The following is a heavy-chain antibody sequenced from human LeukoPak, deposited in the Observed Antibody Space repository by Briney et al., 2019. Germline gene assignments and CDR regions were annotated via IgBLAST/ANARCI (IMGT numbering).Heavy chain of an antibody. J-gene: IGHJ4*02. Sequence: PGGSLRLSCASSGFTFSSYAMHWVRQAPGKGLEWVAVISYDGSNKYYADSGKGRFTISRDNSENTLYLQMNSLRAEDTAVYYCARAGGLYSYGYSLDYWGQGTLVTVSS. CDR1: GFTFSSYA. V-gene: IGHV3-30-3*01. CDR2: ISYDGSNK. CDR3: ARAGGLYSYGYSLDY. D-gene: IGHD5-18*01.